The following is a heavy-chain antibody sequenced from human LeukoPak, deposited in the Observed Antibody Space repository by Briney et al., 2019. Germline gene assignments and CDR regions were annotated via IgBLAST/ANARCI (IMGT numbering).Heavy chain of an antibody. Sequence: SETLSLTCTVSGGSISSSSYYWGWIRQPPGKGLEWIGSIYYSGSTYYNPSLKSRVTISVDTSKNQFSLKLSSVTAADTAVYYCARDKTYSYGNNWFDPWGQGTLVTVSS. CDR3: ARDKTYSYGNNWFDP. D-gene: IGHD5-18*01. V-gene: IGHV4-39*07. CDR1: GGSISSSSYY. CDR2: IYYSGST. J-gene: IGHJ5*02.